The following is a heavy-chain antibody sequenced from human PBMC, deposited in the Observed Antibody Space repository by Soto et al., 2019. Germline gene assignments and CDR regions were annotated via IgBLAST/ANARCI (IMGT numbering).Heavy chain of an antibody. J-gene: IGHJ4*02. Sequence: GGSLRLSCAASGFTFSSYGMHWVRQAPGKGLEWVAVISYDGSIKHYVDSVKGRSTISRDDSKNTLYLQMNSLRAEDTAVYYCAKDGAWNWNHEGNYFDYWGQGTLVTVSS. D-gene: IGHD1-1*01. CDR2: ISYDGSIK. CDR1: GFTFSSYG. CDR3: AKDGAWNWNHEGNYFDY. V-gene: IGHV3-30*18.